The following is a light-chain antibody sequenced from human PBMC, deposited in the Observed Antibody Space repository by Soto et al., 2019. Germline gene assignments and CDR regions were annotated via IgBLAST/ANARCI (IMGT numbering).Light chain of an antibody. CDR3: QQRSNWRYT. Sequence: EIVLTQSPATLSLSPGERATLSCRASQSVSSYLAWYQQKPGQAPRLLIYDASNRATGIPARFSGSGSVTDFTLKISILEPEDFAVYYCQQRSNWRYTFCQGTKLEIK. CDR1: QSVSSY. J-gene: IGKJ2*01. CDR2: DAS. V-gene: IGKV3-11*01.